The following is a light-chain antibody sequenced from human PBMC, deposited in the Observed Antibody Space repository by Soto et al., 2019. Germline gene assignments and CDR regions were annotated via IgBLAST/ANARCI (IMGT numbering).Light chain of an antibody. CDR2: EVS. V-gene: IGLV2-14*01. CDR3: SSYISRSRV. CDR1: SSDVGGYNY. J-gene: IGLJ1*01. Sequence: QSVLTQPASVSGSPGQSITISCTGNSSDVGGYNYVSWYQQHPGKAPKLMIYEVSNRPSGVSNRFSGSKSGNTASLTISGLQAEDEADYYCSSYISRSRVFGTGTKVTVL.